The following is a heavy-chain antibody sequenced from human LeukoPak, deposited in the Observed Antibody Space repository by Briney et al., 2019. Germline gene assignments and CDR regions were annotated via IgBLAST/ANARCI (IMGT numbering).Heavy chain of an antibody. D-gene: IGHD2-8*01. V-gene: IGHV4-59*01. CDR2: IYYSGST. CDR3: ARLDLWCFGY. Sequence: SETLSLTCTVSGGSISSYYWSWIRQPPGKGLEWIGYIYYSGSTNYNPSLKSRVTISVDTSKNQFSLKLSSVTAADTAVYYCARLDLWCFGYWGQGTLVTVSS. CDR1: GGSISSYY. J-gene: IGHJ4*02.